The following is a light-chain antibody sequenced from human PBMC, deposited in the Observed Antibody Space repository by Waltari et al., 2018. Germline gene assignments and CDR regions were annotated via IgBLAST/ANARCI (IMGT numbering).Light chain of an antibody. V-gene: IGLV2-8*01. CDR2: EIT. CDR1: SSDIGGYNF. J-gene: IGLJ1*01. CDR3: SSYAGGNNPGL. Sequence: QSALTQPPSASGSPGQSVTISCTGTSSDIGGYNFVSWYQQHPGEAPRLRIYEITKRPSGVAESFCGHKSGRSASRTVSGLQAEDEAEYYCSSYAGGNNPGLFGTGTKVTVL.